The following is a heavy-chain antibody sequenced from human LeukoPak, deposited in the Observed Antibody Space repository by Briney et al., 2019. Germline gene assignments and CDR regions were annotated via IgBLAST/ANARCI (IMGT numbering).Heavy chain of an antibody. CDR1: GGTFSSYA. Sequence: SVKVSCKASGGTFSSYAISWVRQAPGQGLEWMGRIIPILGIANYAQKFQGRVTITADKSTSTAYMELSSLRSEDTAVYYCARPTYLDSSSWSFDYWGQGTLVTVSS. V-gene: IGHV1-69*04. CDR3: ARPTYLDSSSWSFDY. J-gene: IGHJ4*02. CDR2: IIPILGIA. D-gene: IGHD6-13*01.